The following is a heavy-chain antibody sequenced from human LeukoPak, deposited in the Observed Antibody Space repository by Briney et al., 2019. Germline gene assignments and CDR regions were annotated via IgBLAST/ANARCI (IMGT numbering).Heavy chain of an antibody. D-gene: IGHD5-12*01. CDR2: ISSNGGST. J-gene: IGHJ4*02. CDR3: GSGRDSGYDVQTPFDY. V-gene: IGHV3-64D*09. Sequence: GGSLRLSCSASGFTFSSYAMHWVRQAPGKGLEYVSGISSNGGSTYYADSVKGRFTISRDNSKNTLYLQMSSLRAEDTAVYYCGSGRDSGYDVQTPFDYWGQGTLVTVSS. CDR1: GFTFSSYA.